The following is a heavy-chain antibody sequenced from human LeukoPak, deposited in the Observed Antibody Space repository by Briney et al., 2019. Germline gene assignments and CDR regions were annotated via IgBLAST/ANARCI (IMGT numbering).Heavy chain of an antibody. J-gene: IGHJ4*02. CDR2: FDPEDSET. CDR3: ATSSWYYFDY. CDR1: GYTLTELS. V-gene: IGHV1-24*01. Sequence: PGASVKVSCKVSGYTLTELSMHWVRQAPGKGREWMGGFDPEDSETIYAQKFQGRVTMTEDTSTDTAYMELSSLRSEDTAVYYCATSSWYYFDYWGQGTLVTVSS. D-gene: IGHD6-13*01.